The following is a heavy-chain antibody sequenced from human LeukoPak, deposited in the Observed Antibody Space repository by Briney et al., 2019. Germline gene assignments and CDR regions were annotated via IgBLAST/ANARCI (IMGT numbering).Heavy chain of an antibody. D-gene: IGHD4-23*01. CDR3: AREKNGNEPFDY. Sequence: SGTLSLTCAVYGGSFSGYYWSWIRQPPGKGLEWIGYLYNTRNTYYNPSLKSRVTISVDTSKNQFSLKVSSVTAADTAVYYCAREKNGNEPFDYWGQGTLVTVSS. J-gene: IGHJ4*02. V-gene: IGHV4-59*01. CDR1: GGSFSGYY. CDR2: LYNTRNT.